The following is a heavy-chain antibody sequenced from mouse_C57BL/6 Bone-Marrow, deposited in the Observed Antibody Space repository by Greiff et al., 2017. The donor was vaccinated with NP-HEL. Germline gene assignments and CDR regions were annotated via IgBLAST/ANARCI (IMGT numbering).Heavy chain of an antibody. V-gene: IGHV1-64*01. Sequence: QVQLQQPGAELVKPGASVKLSCKASGYTFTSYWMHWVKQRPGQGLEWIGMIHPNSGSTNYNEKFKSKATLTVDKSSSTAYMQLSSLTSEDSAVYYCARGEDYYGSDAMDYWGQGTSVTVSS. CDR1: GYTFTSYW. CDR3: ARGEDYYGSDAMDY. D-gene: IGHD1-1*01. CDR2: IHPNSGST. J-gene: IGHJ4*01.